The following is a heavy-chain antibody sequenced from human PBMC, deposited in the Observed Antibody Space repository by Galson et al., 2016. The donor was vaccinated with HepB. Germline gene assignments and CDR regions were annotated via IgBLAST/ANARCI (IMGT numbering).Heavy chain of an antibody. CDR3: AKDPSSGWYKYYHGMDV. CDR1: GFSFNSYG. Sequence: SLRLSCAASGFSFNSYGMHWVRQAPDKGLEWVAFIWHDGSNKYYADSVKGRFTISRDNSKNTPYLQMNNLRAEDTAVYHCAKDPSSGWYKYYHGMDVWGQGTTVTVSS. D-gene: IGHD6-19*01. CDR2: IWHDGSNK. J-gene: IGHJ6*02. V-gene: IGHV3-33*06.